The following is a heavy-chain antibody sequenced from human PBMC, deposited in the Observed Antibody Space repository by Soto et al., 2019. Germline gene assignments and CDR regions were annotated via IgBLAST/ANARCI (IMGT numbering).Heavy chain of an antibody. V-gene: IGHV1-2*02. CDR3: VRHSGKIESSVGPRSFDY. CDR2: INPISGGT. CDR1: GYTXTGYY. D-gene: IGHD6-13*01. Sequence: SXKVSCKASGYTXTGYYMNWVRQAPGQGLEWMGWINPISGGTNYAQKFQGRVTITRDTSISTAYIELSSLKASDTAMYYCVRHSGKIESSVGPRSFDYWGQGTLGTVS. J-gene: IGHJ4*02.